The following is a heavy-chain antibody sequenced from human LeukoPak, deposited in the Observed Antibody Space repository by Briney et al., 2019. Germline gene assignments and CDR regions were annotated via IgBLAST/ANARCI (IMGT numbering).Heavy chain of an antibody. V-gene: IGHV4-59*01. CDR3: ARGYSYGFPEHGMDV. CDR2: IYYSGST. J-gene: IGHJ6*02. CDR1: GGSISSYY. D-gene: IGHD5-18*01. Sequence: SETLSLTCTVSGGSISSYYWSWIRQPPGKGLEWIGYIYYSGSTNYNPSLKSRVTISVDTSKNQFSLKLSSVTAADTAVYYCARGYSYGFPEHGMDVWGQGTTVTVSS.